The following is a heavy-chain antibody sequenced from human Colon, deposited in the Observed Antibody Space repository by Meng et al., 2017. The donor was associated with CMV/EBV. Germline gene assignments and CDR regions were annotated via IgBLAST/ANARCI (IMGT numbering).Heavy chain of an antibody. Sequence: QLRPQESGPGLVRPSETLSLTCSVSGAPISNFFWSWIRQSAGMRLEWIGRIQSDGNTYYNPSLKSRVTVSQDTSKNQISLRLRSVTAADTAVYYCATGSGDFDHWGQGTLVTVSS. CDR2: IQSDGNT. D-gene: IGHD1-26*01. CDR1: GAPISNFF. CDR3: ATGSGDFDH. V-gene: IGHV4-4*07. J-gene: IGHJ4*02.